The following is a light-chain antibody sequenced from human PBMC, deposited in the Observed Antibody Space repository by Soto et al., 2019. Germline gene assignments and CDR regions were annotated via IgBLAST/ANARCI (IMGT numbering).Light chain of an antibody. CDR1: RSVSSSD. CDR2: DAS. CDR3: QQYGSSPLT. V-gene: IGKV3-20*01. Sequence: EIALTQSPGTLSLSPGERATLSCRASRSVSSSDLAWYLQKPGQAPRLLIYDASSRATGIPDRFSGSGSGTDFTLTISRLEPEDFAVYYCQQYGSSPLTFGGGTKVDIK. J-gene: IGKJ4*01.